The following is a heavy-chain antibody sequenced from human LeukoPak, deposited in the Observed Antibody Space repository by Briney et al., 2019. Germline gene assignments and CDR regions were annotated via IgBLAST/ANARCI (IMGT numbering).Heavy chain of an antibody. D-gene: IGHD1-1*01. Sequence: PSETLSLTCTVSGGSISNYWWSWIRQPPGKGLEWIGYVFDSGGTNYNPSLKSRVTISVDTSKNQFSLKLRSVTAADTAVYYCARATGSSYYYYGMDVWGQGTTVTVSS. J-gene: IGHJ6*02. CDR3: ARATGSSYYYYGMDV. V-gene: IGHV4-59*08. CDR2: VFDSGGT. CDR1: GGSISNYW.